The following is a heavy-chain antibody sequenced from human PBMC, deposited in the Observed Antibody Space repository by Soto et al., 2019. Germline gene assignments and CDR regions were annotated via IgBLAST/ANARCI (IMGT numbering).Heavy chain of an antibody. Sequence: SETLSLTCIVSGDSISSSNYFWGLIRQPPGKGLEWIGSIYYSGSTYYNPSRKSRVTISVDTSKNQFSLKLSSVTAADTAVYYCARLGKLLGVFKWFDSWGTGTLVTVSS. CDR1: GDSISSSNYF. J-gene: IGHJ5*01. CDR2: IYYSGST. CDR3: ARLGKLLGVFKWFDS. V-gene: IGHV4-39*01. D-gene: IGHD2-8*02.